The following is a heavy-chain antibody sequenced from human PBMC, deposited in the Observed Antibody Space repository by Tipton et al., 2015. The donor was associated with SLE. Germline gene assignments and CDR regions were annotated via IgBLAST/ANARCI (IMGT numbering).Heavy chain of an antibody. CDR1: GGSISSYY. J-gene: IGHJ3*02. D-gene: IGHD6-25*01. CDR3: ARRGGDAFDI. CDR2: IYYSGST. Sequence: TLSLTCTVSGGSISSYYWSWIRQPPGKGLEWIGYIYYSGSTNYNPSLKSRVTISADTSKNQFSLKLSSVTAADTAVYYCARRGGDAFDIWGQGTMVTVSS. V-gene: IGHV4-59*01.